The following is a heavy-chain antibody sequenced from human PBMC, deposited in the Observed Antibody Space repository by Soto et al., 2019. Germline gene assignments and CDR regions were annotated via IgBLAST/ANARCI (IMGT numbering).Heavy chain of an antibody. CDR2: ISGSGGST. D-gene: IGHD2-2*01. Sequence: GGSLRLSCAASGFTFSSYAMSWVRQAPGKGLEWVSAISGSGGSTYYADSVKGRFTISRDNSKNTLYLQMNSLRAEDTAVYYCAKEGVGGYCSSTSCYYNWFDPWGQGTLVTVSS. J-gene: IGHJ5*02. CDR1: GFTFSSYA. V-gene: IGHV3-23*01. CDR3: AKEGVGGYCSSTSCYYNWFDP.